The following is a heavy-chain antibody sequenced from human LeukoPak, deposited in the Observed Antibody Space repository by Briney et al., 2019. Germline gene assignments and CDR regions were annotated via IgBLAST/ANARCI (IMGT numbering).Heavy chain of an antibody. D-gene: IGHD6-19*01. CDR2: ISTTGSSI. CDR1: WFTVSSNY. Sequence: GGSLRLSCAASWFTVSSNYMSWVRQAPGKGLEWVSYISTTGSSIYYADSVKGRFTISRDNVKNLLYLQMNSLRAEDTAVYYCARVQRGIGVALDYWGQGTLATVSS. CDR3: ARVQRGIGVALDY. V-gene: IGHV3-11*04. J-gene: IGHJ4*02.